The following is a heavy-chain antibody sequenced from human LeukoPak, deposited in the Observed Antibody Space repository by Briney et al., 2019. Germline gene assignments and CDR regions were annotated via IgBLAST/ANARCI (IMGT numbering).Heavy chain of an antibody. Sequence: ASVKVSCKASGYTFTSYGISWVRQAPGQGLEWMGWISAYNGNTSYAQKLQGRVTMTTDTSTSTAYMELRSLRSDDTAVYYCARDFWAYCGGDCYSGYWGQGTLVTVSS. CDR1: GYTFTSYG. J-gene: IGHJ4*02. CDR2: ISAYNGNT. V-gene: IGHV1-18*01. D-gene: IGHD2-21*02. CDR3: ARDFWAYCGGDCYSGY.